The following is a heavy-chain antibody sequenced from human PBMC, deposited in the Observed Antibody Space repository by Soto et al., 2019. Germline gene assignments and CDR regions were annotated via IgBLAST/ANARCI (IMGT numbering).Heavy chain of an antibody. CDR2: ISSSSSTI. V-gene: IGHV3-48*01. J-gene: IGHJ4*02. CDR3: ARGKLPSYHVDDYFDY. Sequence: WSLRLSCAASGFTFSSYSMNWVRQAPGKGLEWVSYISSSSSTIYYADSVKGRFTISRDNAKNSLYLQMNSLRAEDTAVYYCARGKLPSYHVDDYFDYWGQGTLATVSS. CDR1: GFTFSSYS. D-gene: IGHD2-21*01.